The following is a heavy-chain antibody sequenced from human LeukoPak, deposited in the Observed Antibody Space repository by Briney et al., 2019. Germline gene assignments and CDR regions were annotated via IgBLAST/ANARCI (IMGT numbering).Heavy chain of an antibody. Sequence: MASETLSLTCTVSGGSISSYYWSWIRQPPGKGLEWIGYVYYSGSTNYHPSLKSRVTISVDTSKNQFSLKLSSVTAADTAVYYCARHTYYYDSSGVLDNWGQGTLVTVSS. D-gene: IGHD3-22*01. J-gene: IGHJ4*02. CDR2: VYYSGST. CDR1: GGSISSYY. CDR3: ARHTYYYDSSGVLDN. V-gene: IGHV4-59*08.